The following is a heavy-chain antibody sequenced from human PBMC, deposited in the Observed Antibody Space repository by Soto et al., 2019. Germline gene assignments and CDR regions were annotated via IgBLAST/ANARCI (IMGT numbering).Heavy chain of an antibody. CDR2: INAGNGNT. CDR1: GYTFTGYA. D-gene: IGHD6-19*01. V-gene: IGHV1-3*05. Sequence: QVQVVQSGAEEKKPGASVKVSCTASGYTFTGYAMHWVRQAPGQRLEWMGWINAGNGNTKYSQTFQVRVTITRDTYASTAYMELRSLRSEDTAVYYYASAVAVPADFDYWGQGTLVTVSS. J-gene: IGHJ4*02. CDR3: ASAVAVPADFDY.